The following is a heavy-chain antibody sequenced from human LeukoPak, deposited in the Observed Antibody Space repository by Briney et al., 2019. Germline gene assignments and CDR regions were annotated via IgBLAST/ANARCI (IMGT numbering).Heavy chain of an antibody. CDR1: GGTFSSYA. CDR3: ARNHYGSGSYRYYYYYYMDV. Sequence: VASVKVSCKASGGTFSSYAISWVRQAPGQGLEWMGGIIPIFGTANYAQKFQGRVTITADESTSTAYMELSSLRSEDTAVYYCARNHYGSGSYRYYYYYYMDVWGKGATVTVSS. J-gene: IGHJ6*03. V-gene: IGHV1-69*13. D-gene: IGHD3-10*01. CDR2: IIPIFGTA.